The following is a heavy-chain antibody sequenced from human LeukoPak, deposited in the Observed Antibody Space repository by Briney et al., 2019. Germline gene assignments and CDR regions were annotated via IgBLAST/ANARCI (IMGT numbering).Heavy chain of an antibody. CDR3: ARDGWGANNWFAP. CDR1: GYTFTVYY. Sequence: ASVKVSCKASGYTFTVYYMHWVRQAPGQGLEWMGIINPSGGSTSYAQKFQGRVTMTRDTSTSTVYMELSSLGSEDTAVYYCARDGWGANNWFAPWGQGTLVTVSS. V-gene: IGHV1-46*01. D-gene: IGHD7-27*01. J-gene: IGHJ5*02. CDR2: INPSGGST.